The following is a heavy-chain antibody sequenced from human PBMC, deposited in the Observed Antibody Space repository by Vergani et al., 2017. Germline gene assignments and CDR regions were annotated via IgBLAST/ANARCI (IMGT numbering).Heavy chain of an antibody. CDR3: ARGEKITFGGVIAPTLGCD. J-gene: IGHJ4*02. D-gene: IGHD3-16*02. CDR2: IIPIFGTA. Sequence: QVQLVQSGAEVKKPGSSVKVSCKASGGTFSSYAISWVRQAPGQGLEWMGGIIPIFGTANYAQKFQGRVTITADESTSTAYMELSSLRSEDTAVYYCARGEKITFGGVIAPTLGCDWGQGTLVTVSS. CDR1: GGTFSSYA. V-gene: IGHV1-69*01.